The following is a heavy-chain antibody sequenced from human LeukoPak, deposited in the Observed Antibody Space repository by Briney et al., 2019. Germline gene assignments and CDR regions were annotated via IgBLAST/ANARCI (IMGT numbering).Heavy chain of an antibody. CDR2: IHPVDSDN. V-gene: IGHV5-51*01. J-gene: IGHJ4*02. CDR1: GSLFTSYW. Sequence: GAALEISWKGSGSLFTSYWIGLGRQLPGKGLEWVGIIHPVDSDNNYNQSFPGQITISADKSISTAYLQWSSLKASDTAMYYCARQGPNSGSYYGYWGQGTLVTVSS. CDR3: ARQGPNSGSYYGY. D-gene: IGHD1-26*01.